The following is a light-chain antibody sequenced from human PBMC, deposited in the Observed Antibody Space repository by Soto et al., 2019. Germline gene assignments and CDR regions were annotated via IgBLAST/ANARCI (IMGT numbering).Light chain of an antibody. CDR1: ESISNY. Sequence: DIQMTQSPSSLSATIGDRVTISCRASESISNYLDWYQHKPGQAPKLLIYAASSLQSGVPSRFSGSASGTDFTLTISRLQPEDFATYYCQHSYSTPPTFREGTKVEIK. V-gene: IGKV1-39*01. CDR2: AAS. CDR3: QHSYSTPPT. J-gene: IGKJ4*02.